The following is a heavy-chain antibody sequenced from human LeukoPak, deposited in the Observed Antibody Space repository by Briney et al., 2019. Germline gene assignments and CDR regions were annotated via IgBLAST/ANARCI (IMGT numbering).Heavy chain of an antibody. Sequence: GGSLRLSCAASGFTFSDYYMSWIRQAPGKGLEWVAVIWYDGSNKYYADSVKGRFTISRDNSKNTLYLQMNSLRAEDTAVYYCARDWSGYLDYWGQGTLVTVSS. J-gene: IGHJ4*02. CDR2: IWYDGSNK. D-gene: IGHD3-3*01. V-gene: IGHV3-33*08. CDR1: GFTFSDYY. CDR3: ARDWSGYLDY.